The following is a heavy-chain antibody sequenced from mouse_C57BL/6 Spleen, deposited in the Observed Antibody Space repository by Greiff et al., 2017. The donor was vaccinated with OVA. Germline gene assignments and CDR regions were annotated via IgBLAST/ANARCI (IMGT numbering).Heavy chain of an antibody. CDR1: GYTFTDYY. Sequence: EVQLQQSGPELVKPGASVKISCKASGYTFTDYYMNWVKQSHGKSLEWIGDINPNNGGTSYNQKFKGKATLTVDKSSSTAYMELRSLTSEDSAVYCCARDYAMDYWGPGTSVTVST. J-gene: IGHJ4*01. CDR2: INPNNGGT. V-gene: IGHV1-26*01. CDR3: ARDYAMDY.